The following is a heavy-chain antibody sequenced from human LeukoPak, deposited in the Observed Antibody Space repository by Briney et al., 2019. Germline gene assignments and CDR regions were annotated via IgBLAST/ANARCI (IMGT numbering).Heavy chain of an antibody. CDR1: GGSISSGGYY. D-gene: IGHD2-2*02. J-gene: IGHJ4*02. V-gene: IGHV4-30-2*01. CDR2: IYHSGST. CDR3: ARVPAAISERDY. Sequence: SETLSLTCTVSGGSISSGGYYWSWIRQPPGKGLEWIGYIYHSGSTYYNPSLKSRVTISVDRSKNQFSLKLSSVTAADTAVYYCARVPAAISERDYWGQGTLVTVSS.